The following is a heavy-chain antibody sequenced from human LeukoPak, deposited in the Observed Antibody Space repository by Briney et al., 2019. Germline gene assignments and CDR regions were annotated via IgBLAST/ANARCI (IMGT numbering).Heavy chain of an antibody. CDR1: GFTFSSYG. V-gene: IGHV3-30*18. CDR3: AKGVVAATNAAYYGMDV. CDR2: ISYDESDK. J-gene: IGHJ6*02. Sequence: GGSLRLSCAASGFTFSSYGMHWVRQAPGKGLEWVAVISYDESDKYYADSVKGRFTISRDNSKNTLYLQMNSLRPEDTAVYYCAKGVVAATNAAYYGMDVWGQGTTVTVS. D-gene: IGHD2-15*01.